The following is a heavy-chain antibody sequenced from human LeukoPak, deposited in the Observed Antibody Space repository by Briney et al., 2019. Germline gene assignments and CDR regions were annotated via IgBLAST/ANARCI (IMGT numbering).Heavy chain of an antibody. CDR2: IYSGGST. V-gene: IGHV3-66*01. D-gene: IGHD6-13*01. Sequence: GGSLRLSCTVSGFTVSSNSMSWVRQAPGKGLEWVSVIYSGGSTYYADSVKGRFTISRDNSKNTLYLQMNSLRAEDTAVYYCARGVIAAAGRPFDYWGQGTMVTVSS. CDR1: GFTVSSNS. J-gene: IGHJ4*02. CDR3: ARGVIAAAGRPFDY.